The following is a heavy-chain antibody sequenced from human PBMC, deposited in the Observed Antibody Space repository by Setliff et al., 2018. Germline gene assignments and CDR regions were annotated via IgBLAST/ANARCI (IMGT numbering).Heavy chain of an antibody. Sequence: GASVKVSCKASGYTFSHSGITWVRQAPGQGLEWMGWISVYTGNTNYAPKLQGRVTMTTDASTSTAYMDVRSLTSDDTAVYYCARLVRYCTRTSCQRTPGAEYWGQGTLVTVS. V-gene: IGHV1-18*01. CDR1: GYTFSHSG. D-gene: IGHD2-2*01. CDR2: ISVYTGNT. CDR3: ARLVRYCTRTSCQRTPGAEY. J-gene: IGHJ4*02.